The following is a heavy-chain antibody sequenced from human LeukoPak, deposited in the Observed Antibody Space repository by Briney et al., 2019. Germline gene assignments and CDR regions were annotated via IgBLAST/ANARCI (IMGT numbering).Heavy chain of an antibody. J-gene: IGHJ5*02. Sequence: SETLSLTCLVSGYSISSGSCWGWIRQPPGKGLEWIGTIYHSGRTYYNPSLKSRVTISVDTSKNQFSLKLSSVTAADTAVYYCARARIAVTGTSINLDWFDPWGQGTLVTVSS. CDR1: GYSISSGSC. CDR2: IYHSGRT. CDR3: ARARIAVTGTSINLDWFDP. V-gene: IGHV4-38-2*02. D-gene: IGHD6-19*01.